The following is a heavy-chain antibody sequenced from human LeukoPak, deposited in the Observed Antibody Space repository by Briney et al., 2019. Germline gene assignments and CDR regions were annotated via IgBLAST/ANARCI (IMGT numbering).Heavy chain of an antibody. Sequence: GGSLRLSCAASGFAFSSYSMNWVRQAPGKGLEWVSFTDTSGNYIYYGDSVKGRFTISRDNAKNLVFLQMNGLRAEDTAVYYCARGRSITLLRGVAMSDGFDIWGQGAMVAVSS. CDR1: GFAFSSYS. CDR2: TDTSGNYI. V-gene: IGHV3-21*01. D-gene: IGHD3-10*01. J-gene: IGHJ3*02. CDR3: ARGRSITLLRGVAMSDGFDI.